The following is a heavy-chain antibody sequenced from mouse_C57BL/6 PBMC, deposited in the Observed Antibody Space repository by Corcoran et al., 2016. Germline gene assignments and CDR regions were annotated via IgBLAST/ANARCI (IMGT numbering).Heavy chain of an antibody. CDR2: INPNNGGA. Sequence: EVQLQQSGPELVKPGASVKISCKASGYTFTDYYMNWVKQSHGKSLEWIGDINPNNGGATYNQKFKVKATLTVDKSSSTAYMELRSLTSEDSAVYYCARKYYYGSFDYWGQGTSLTVSS. J-gene: IGHJ2*02. CDR3: ARKYYYGSFDY. D-gene: IGHD1-1*01. V-gene: IGHV1-26*01. CDR1: GYTFTDYY.